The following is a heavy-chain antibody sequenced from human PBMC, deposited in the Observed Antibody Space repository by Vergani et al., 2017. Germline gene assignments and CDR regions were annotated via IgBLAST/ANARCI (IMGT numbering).Heavy chain of an antibody. CDR3: ARGPGGYGGNSDY. CDR2: IYYSGST. CDR1: GGSISSYY. J-gene: IGHJ4*02. D-gene: IGHD4-23*01. V-gene: IGHV4-59*12. Sequence: QVQLQESGPGLVKPSETLSLTCTVSGGSISSYYWSWIRQPPGKGLEWIGYIYYSGSTNYNPSLKSRVTISVDTSKNQFSLKLSSVTAADTAVYYCARGPGGYGGNSDYWGQGTLVTVSS.